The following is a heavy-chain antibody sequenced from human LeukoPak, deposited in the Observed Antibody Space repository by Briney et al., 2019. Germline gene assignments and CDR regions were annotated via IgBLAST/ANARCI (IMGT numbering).Heavy chain of an antibody. CDR1: GGSISSGGYY. D-gene: IGHD4-17*01. V-gene: IGHV4-31*03. Sequence: SETLSLTCTVSGGSISSGGYYWRWIRQHPGKGLEWIGYIYYSGSTYYNPSLKSRVTISVDTSKNQFSMKLSSVTAADTAVYYCARLVTTVTTFEASDGMDVWGQGTTVTVSS. J-gene: IGHJ6*02. CDR2: IYYSGST. CDR3: ARLVTTVTTFEASDGMDV.